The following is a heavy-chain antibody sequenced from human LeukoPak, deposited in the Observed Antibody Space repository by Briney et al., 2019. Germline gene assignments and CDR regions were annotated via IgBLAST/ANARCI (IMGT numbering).Heavy chain of an antibody. J-gene: IGHJ4*02. Sequence: GASVRVSCEADGGTFSSYAISWVRQAPGQGLEWMGGIIPIFGTANYAQKFQGRVTITADESTSTAYMELSSLRSEDTAVYYCASSPGITMIVVVDPDRIPYYFDYWGQGTLVTVSS. D-gene: IGHD3-22*01. V-gene: IGHV1-69*13. CDR3: ASSPGITMIVVVDPDRIPYYFDY. CDR2: IIPIFGTA. CDR1: GGTFSSYA.